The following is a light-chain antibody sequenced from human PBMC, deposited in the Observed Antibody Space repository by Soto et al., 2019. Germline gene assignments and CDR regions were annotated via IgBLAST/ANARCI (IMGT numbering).Light chain of an antibody. CDR1: QTISSS. Sequence: EPLMTQSPATLSVSPGARATLYCRASQTISSSLAWYQHKPGQAPRLLIFGASPRATGVPARFSGGGSGTLLTITISSLQSEDFGIYYCQQYNTWPWTFGQGTKVDIK. CDR3: QQYNTWPWT. V-gene: IGKV3-15*01. CDR2: GAS. J-gene: IGKJ1*01.